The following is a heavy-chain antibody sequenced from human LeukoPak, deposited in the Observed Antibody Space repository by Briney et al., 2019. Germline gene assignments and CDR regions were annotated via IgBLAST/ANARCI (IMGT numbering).Heavy chain of an antibody. V-gene: IGHV3-7*01. CDR2: IKQDGSEK. J-gene: IGHJ4*02. Sequence: GGSLRLSCGVSGFTFSDYWMNWVRQAPGKGLEWVASIKQDGSEKSYVDSVKGRFTISRDNAKNSLYLQMNSLRAEDTAVYYCASERYNWNYAFDYWGQGILVTVSS. D-gene: IGHD1-7*01. CDR1: GFTFSDYW. CDR3: ASERYNWNYAFDY.